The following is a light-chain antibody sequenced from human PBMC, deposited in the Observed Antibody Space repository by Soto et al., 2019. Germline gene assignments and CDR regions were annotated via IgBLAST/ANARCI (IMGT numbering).Light chain of an antibody. CDR1: QSVSSD. CDR3: QQYNNWQRK. J-gene: IGKJ1*01. Sequence: EILLTHSPGTLSESSVDIVSLSGRASQSVSSDLAWYHQKPGQAHRILIYGEYTRATGIPDRFSGSGSGKEFTITIKSMQYEDFEVYYCQQYNNWQRKCGQG. V-gene: IGKV3-15*01. CDR2: GEY.